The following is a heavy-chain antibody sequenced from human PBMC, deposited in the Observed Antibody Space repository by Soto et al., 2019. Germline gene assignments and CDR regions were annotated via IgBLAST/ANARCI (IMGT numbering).Heavy chain of an antibody. CDR1: GGSFSGYY. CDR2: INHSGST. CDR3: ARGHGDWNGNWFET. D-gene: IGHD1-1*01. Sequence: SETLSLTCAVYGGSFSGYYWSWIRQPPGKGLEWIREINHSGSTNYNPSLKSRVTISVDTSKNQFSLKLSSVTAADTDVYYCARGHGDWNGNWFETWGQGTLVTVSS. V-gene: IGHV4-34*01. J-gene: IGHJ5*02.